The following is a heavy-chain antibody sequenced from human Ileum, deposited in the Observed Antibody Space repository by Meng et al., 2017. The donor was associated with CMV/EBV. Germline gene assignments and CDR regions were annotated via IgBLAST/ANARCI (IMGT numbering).Heavy chain of an antibody. CDR1: GYTFTSYD. CDR3: ATLPGGQQAQNFDY. V-gene: IGHV1-8*01. D-gene: IGHD6-13*01. Sequence: ASVKVSCKASGYTFTSYDINWVRQATGQGLEWMGWMNPNSGNTGYAQKFQGRVTMTRNTSISTAYMELSSLRSEDTAVYYCATLPGGQQAQNFDYGGQGTLVTVSS. J-gene: IGHJ4*02. CDR2: MNPNSGNT.